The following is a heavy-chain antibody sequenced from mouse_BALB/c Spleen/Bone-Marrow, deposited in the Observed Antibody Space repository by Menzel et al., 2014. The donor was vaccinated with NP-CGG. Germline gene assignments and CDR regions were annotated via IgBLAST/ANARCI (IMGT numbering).Heavy chain of an antibody. J-gene: IGHJ4*01. D-gene: IGHD1-1*01. V-gene: IGHV1-9*01. CDR1: GYTFSSYW. Sequence: VQLQQSGAELMKPGASVKISCKATGYTFSSYWLEWVKQRPGHGLEWTGEILPGSGSTNYNEKFKGKATFTADTSSNTAYMQLSSLTSEESVVYYCAREDIATVVEMDYWGQGTSVNVSS. CDR2: ILPGSGST. CDR3: AREDIATVVEMDY.